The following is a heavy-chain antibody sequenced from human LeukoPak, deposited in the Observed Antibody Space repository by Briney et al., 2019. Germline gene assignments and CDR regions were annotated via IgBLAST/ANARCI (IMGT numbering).Heavy chain of an antibody. D-gene: IGHD1-20*01. CDR2: IIPIFGTA. CDR3: ARGLLTGEVDY. V-gene: IGHV1-69*05. J-gene: IGHJ4*02. Sequence: SVKVSCKASGGTFSSYASSWVRQAPGQGLEWTGGIIPIFGTANYAQKFQGRVTITTDESTSTAYMELSSLRSEDTAVYYCARGLLTGEVDYWGQGTLVTVSS. CDR1: GGTFSSYA.